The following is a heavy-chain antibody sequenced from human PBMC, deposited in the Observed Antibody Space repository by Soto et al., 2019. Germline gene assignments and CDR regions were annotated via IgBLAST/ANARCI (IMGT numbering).Heavy chain of an antibody. V-gene: IGHV1-69*01. CDR3: ARSAAAAIGNYYYYGMDV. D-gene: IGHD6-13*01. CDR1: GGTFSSYA. Sequence: QVQLVQSGAEVKKPGSSVKVSCKASGGTFSSYAISWVRQAPGQGLEWMGGIIPIFGTANYAQKFQGRVTITADESTSTAYMELRSLRSEDTAVYYCARSAAAAIGNYYYYGMDVWGQGSTVTVSS. CDR2: IIPIFGTA. J-gene: IGHJ6*02.